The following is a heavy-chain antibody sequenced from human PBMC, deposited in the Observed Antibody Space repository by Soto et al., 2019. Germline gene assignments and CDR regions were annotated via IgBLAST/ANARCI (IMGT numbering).Heavy chain of an antibody. CDR1: GFTFSSYG. CDR3: AGNSGYEPDYYYYMDV. CDR2: IWYDGSNK. J-gene: IGHJ6*03. D-gene: IGHD5-12*01. Sequence: PGGSLRLSCAASGFTFSSYGMHWVRQAPGKGLEWVAVIWYDGSNKYYADSVKGRFTISRDNSKNTLYLQMNSLRAEDTAVYYCAGNSGYEPDYYYYMDVWGKGTTVTVSS. V-gene: IGHV3-33*01.